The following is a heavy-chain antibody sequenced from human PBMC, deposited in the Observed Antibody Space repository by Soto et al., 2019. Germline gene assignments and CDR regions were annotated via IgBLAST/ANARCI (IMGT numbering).Heavy chain of an antibody. Sequence: SETLSLTCTVSGGSISSYYWSWIRQPPGKGLEWIGYIYYSGSTNYNPSLKSRVTISVDTSKNQFSLKLSSVTAADTAVYYCARDNYDYVWGSGNWFDPWGQGTLVTVSS. J-gene: IGHJ5*02. CDR3: ARDNYDYVWGSGNWFDP. CDR1: GGSISSYY. V-gene: IGHV4-59*01. D-gene: IGHD3-16*01. CDR2: IYYSGST.